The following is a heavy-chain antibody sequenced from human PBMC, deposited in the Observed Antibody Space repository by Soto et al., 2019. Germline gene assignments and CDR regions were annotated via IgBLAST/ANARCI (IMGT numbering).Heavy chain of an antibody. D-gene: IGHD6-6*01. CDR2: IIPIFGTA. CDR3: ARGDSSSSILVYYYGMDV. V-gene: IGHV1-69*13. J-gene: IGHJ6*02. Sequence: GASVKVSCKASGGTFSSYAISWVRQAPGQGLEWMGGIIPIFGTANYAQKFQGRVTITADESTSTAYMELSSLRSEDTAVYYCARGDSSSSILVYYYGMDVWGQGTTVTV. CDR1: GGTFSSYA.